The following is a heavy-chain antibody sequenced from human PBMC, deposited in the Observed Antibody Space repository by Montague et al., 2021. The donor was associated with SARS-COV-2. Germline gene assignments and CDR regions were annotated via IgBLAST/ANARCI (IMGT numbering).Heavy chain of an antibody. J-gene: IGHJ4*02. CDR2: FFYSGST. V-gene: IGHV4-39*01. D-gene: IGHD5-12*01. Sequence: SETLSLTCTVSGGSLSSSSYYWGWIRQPPGKGLEWVGSFFYSGSTYYNPSLKSRVTISVDTSNNQFSLKLTSVTAADTAVYYCARGPTNNIGMVATRLDYWGQGTLVTVSS. CDR1: GGSLSSSSYY. CDR3: ARGPTNNIGMVATRLDY.